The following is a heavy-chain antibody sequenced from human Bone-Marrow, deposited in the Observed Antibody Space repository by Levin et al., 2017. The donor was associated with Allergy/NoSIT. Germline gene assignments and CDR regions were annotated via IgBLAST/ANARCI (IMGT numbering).Heavy chain of an antibody. D-gene: IGHD6-19*01. CDR2: ISGSGGST. CDR3: AKEGGSGWSYYYYGMDV. CDR1: GFTFSSYA. V-gene: IGHV3-23*01. J-gene: IGHJ6*02. Sequence: ETLSLTCAASGFTFSSYAMSWVRQAPGKGLEWVSAISGSGGSTYYADSVKGRFTISRDNSKNTLYLQMNSLRAEDTAVYYCAKEGGSGWSYYYYGMDVWGQGTTVTVSS.